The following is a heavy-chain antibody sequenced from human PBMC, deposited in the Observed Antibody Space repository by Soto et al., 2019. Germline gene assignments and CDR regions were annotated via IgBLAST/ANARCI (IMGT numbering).Heavy chain of an antibody. Sequence: SETLSLTCTVSGDSIRTYFWTWIRQPPGKGLEWIGYVFNSGSTNSNPSLTSRVTILLDTSRNQISLTLSSVTAADTAVYYCARARSGYNIDALDIWGQGXMVTV. CDR1: GDSIRTYF. D-gene: IGHD5-12*01. CDR3: ARARSGYNIDALDI. CDR2: VFNSGST. J-gene: IGHJ3*02. V-gene: IGHV4-59*01.